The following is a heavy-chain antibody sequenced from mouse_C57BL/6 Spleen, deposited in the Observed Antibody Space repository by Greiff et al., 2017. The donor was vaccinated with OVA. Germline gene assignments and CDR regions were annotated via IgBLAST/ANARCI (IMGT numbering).Heavy chain of an antibody. Sequence: EVQLVESGGGLVKPGGSLKLSCAASGFTFSDYGMHWVRQAPEKGLEWVAYISSGSSTIYYADTVKGRFTISRDNAKNTLFLQMTSLRSEDTAMYYCARAYRDYDGEFAYWGQGTMVTVSA. CDR2: ISSGSSTI. V-gene: IGHV5-17*01. J-gene: IGHJ3*01. CDR1: GFTFSDYG. D-gene: IGHD2-4*01. CDR3: ARAYRDYDGEFAY.